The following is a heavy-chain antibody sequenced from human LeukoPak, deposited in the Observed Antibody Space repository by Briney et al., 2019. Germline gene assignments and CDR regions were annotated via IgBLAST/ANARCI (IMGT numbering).Heavy chain of an antibody. D-gene: IGHD6-19*01. CDR1: GFTVSSNY. J-gene: IGHJ4*02. Sequence: PGGSLRLSCAASGFTVSSNYMSWVRQAPGKGLEWVSVIYSGGSTSYADSVKGRFTISRDDSKNTLYLQMNSLRAEDTAVYYCASSVAGRSFDYWGQGTLVTVSS. CDR2: IYSGGST. CDR3: ASSVAGRSFDY. V-gene: IGHV3-66*01.